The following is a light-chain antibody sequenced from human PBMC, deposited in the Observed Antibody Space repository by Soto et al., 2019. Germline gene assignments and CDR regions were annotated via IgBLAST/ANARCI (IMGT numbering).Light chain of an antibody. Sequence: QSTLAEPASVSRSPGQSITISCTGNSSDVGGYNYVSWYQVRPGKAPKLMIYEVTNRPSGVSNRFSGSKSGNTASLTISGLQAEDEVKYFCSSHVPDTSPPVFGTETKVAAL. V-gene: IGLV2-14*01. CDR3: SSHVPDTSPPV. CDR1: SSDVGGYNY. J-gene: IGLJ1*01. CDR2: EVT.